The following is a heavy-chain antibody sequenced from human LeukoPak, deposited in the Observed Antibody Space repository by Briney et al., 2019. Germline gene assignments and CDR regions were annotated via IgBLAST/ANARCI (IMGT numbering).Heavy chain of an antibody. D-gene: IGHD6-13*01. J-gene: IGHJ6*02. CDR1: GGSISSYY. V-gene: IGHV4-59*01. CDR2: IYYSGST. CDR3: AGVHRYRAAAGYYYYGMDV. Sequence: SETLSLTCTVSGGSISSYYWSWIRQPPGKGLEWIGNIYYSGSTNYNPSLKSRLTISVDTSKNQFYLKMSSVNDVDTAVYYCAGVHRYRAAAGYYYYGMDVWGQGTTVTVSS.